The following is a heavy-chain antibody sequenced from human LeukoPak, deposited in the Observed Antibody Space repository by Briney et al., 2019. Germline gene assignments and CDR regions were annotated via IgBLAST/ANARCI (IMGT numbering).Heavy chain of an antibody. V-gene: IGHV4-59*01. D-gene: IGHD4-17*01. CDR1: GGSISSYY. CDR2: IYYSGST. J-gene: IGHJ5*02. CDR3: ARDLGSDYGDYDWFDP. Sequence: PSETLSLTCTVSGGSISSYYWSWIRQPPGKGLEWIGYIYYSGSTNYNPSLKSRVTISVDTSKNQFSLKLSSVTAADTAVYYCARDLGSDYGDYDWFDPWGQGTLVTVSS.